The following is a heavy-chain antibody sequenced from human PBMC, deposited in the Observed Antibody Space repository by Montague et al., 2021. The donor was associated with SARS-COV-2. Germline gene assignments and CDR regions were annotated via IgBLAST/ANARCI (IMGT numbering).Heavy chain of an antibody. CDR1: RDSISSHNYF. D-gene: IGHD3-10*01. V-gene: IGHV4-39*07. Sequence: SETLSLTCTVSRDSISSHNYFWAWIRQPPGKGLEWIGSVGYSGLTFYNPSLESRVTISVDTSKKQFSLKVNSVTAADTAVYYCAKDGEALAWGTFDIWGQGTMVTVSS. J-gene: IGHJ3*02. CDR3: AKDGEALAWGTFDI. CDR2: VGYSGLT.